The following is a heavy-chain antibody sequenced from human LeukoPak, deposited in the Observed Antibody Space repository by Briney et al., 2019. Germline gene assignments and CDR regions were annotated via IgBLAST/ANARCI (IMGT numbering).Heavy chain of an antibody. V-gene: IGHV4-31*03. CDR2: SYYSGST. CDR3: ARTGSGYPLDY. D-gene: IGHD5-12*01. CDR1: GGSISSGGYY. Sequence: PSETLSLTCTVSGGSISSGGYYWSWIRQHPGKGLEWIGYSYYSGSTYYNPSLKSRVTISVDTSKNQFSLKLSSVTAADTAVYYCARTGSGYPLDYWGQGTLVTVSS. J-gene: IGHJ4*02.